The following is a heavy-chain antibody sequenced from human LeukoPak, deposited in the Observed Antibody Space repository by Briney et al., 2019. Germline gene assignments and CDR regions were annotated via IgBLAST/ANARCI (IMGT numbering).Heavy chain of an antibody. D-gene: IGHD5/OR15-5a*01. V-gene: IGHV6-1*01. Sequence: SQTLSLTCAISGDSVSSNSVAWNWIRQSPSRGLEWLGRTYYRSKWYNDYAISAKSRITINPDTSKNQFSLQLNSVTPEDTAVYYCARVGYSVRSQFDFWGQGTLVTVSS. CDR3: ARVGYSVRSQFDF. CDR1: GDSVSSNSVA. CDR2: TYYRSKWYN. J-gene: IGHJ4*02.